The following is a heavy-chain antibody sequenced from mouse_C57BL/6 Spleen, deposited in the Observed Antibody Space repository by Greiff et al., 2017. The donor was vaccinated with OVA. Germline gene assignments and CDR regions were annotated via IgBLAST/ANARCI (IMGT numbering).Heavy chain of an antibody. CDR3: ARYEGFAY. Sequence: EVKVVESGGGLVQPGGSLSLSCAASGFTFTDYSMSWVRQPPGKALEWLGFIRNKANGYTTEYSASVKGRFTISRDNSQSILYLQMNALRAEDSATYYCARYEGFAYWGQGTLVTVSA. V-gene: IGHV7-3*01. CDR2: IRNKANGYTT. J-gene: IGHJ3*01. CDR1: GFTFTDYS.